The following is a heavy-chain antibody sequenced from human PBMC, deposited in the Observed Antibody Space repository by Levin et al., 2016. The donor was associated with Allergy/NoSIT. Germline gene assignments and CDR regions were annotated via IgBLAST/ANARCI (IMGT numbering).Heavy chain of an antibody. J-gene: IGHJ6*02. D-gene: IGHD2-15*01. V-gene: IGHV1-58*01. Sequence: WVRQAPGQRLEWIGWIVVGSGNTNYAQKFQERVTITRDMSTSTAYMELSSLRSEDTAVYYCAAATSYGGLLPDYYYYCGMDVWGQGTTVTVSS. CDR2: IVVGSGNT. CDR3: AAATSYGGLLPDYYYYCGMDV.